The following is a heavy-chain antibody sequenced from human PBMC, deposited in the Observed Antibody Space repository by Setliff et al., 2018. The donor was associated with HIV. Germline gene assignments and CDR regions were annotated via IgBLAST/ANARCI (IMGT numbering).Heavy chain of an antibody. J-gene: IGHJ3*01. D-gene: IGHD3-22*01. CDR2: IQSGGII. V-gene: IGHV3-23*01. CDR1: GLTLSNSA. CDR3: AKLDYYDYSGSWARKSAIDL. Sequence: GGSLRLSCAASGLTLSNSAMTWVRQKPGRGLEWVSLIQSGGIIYYADSVKGRFTISRDSSSNTLSLQMTSLRAEDTALYYCAKLDYYDYSGSWARKSAIDLWGRGTMVTVS.